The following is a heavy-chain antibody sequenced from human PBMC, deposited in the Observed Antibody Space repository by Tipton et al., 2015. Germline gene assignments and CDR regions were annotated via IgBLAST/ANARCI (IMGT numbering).Heavy chain of an antibody. CDR3: ARTKYCSGGSCKYYGMDV. CDR1: GFTVSNNY. CDR2: ISSSTSYI. J-gene: IGHJ6*02. Sequence: SLRLSCAASGFTVSNNYMSWVRQAPGKGLEWVSSISSSTSYIYYADSVKGRFTISRDNAKNSLYLQMNSLRAEDTAVYYCARTKYCSGGSCKYYGMDVWGQGTTVTVS. V-gene: IGHV3-21*01. D-gene: IGHD2-15*01.